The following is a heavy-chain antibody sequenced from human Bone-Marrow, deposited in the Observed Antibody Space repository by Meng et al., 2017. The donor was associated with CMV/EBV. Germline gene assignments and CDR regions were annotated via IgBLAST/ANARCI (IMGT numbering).Heavy chain of an antibody. CDR1: GYTFTGYY. J-gene: IGHJ4*02. CDR3: ARVYYYDSSGLYY. V-gene: IGHV1-2*02. CDR2: INPNSGGT. Sequence: ASVKVSCKASGYTFTGYYMHWVRQAPGQGLEWMGWINPNSGGTNYAQKFQGRVTMTRDTSISTAYMELSRLRSDDTAVYYCARVYYYDSSGLYYSGQGTLVTVSS. D-gene: IGHD3-22*01.